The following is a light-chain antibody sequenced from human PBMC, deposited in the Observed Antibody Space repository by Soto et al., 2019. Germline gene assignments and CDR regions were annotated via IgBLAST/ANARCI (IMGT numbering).Light chain of an antibody. CDR1: QGIGDT. Sequence: EVVMTQSPATLSVSPGEGVTLSCRASQGIGDTLAWYQHKPGQTTRPLFYDTSTRSSGVPARFSGSGSGTEHTLPIRCLQSEDFAVYYCTQYNNWPLRTFGQGTKVDI. CDR3: TQYNNWPLRT. CDR2: DTS. V-gene: IGKV3-15*01. J-gene: IGKJ1*01.